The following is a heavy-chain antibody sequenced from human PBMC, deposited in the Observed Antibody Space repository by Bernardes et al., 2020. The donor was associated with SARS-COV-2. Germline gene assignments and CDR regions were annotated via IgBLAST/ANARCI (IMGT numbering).Heavy chain of an antibody. J-gene: IGHJ4*02. V-gene: IGHV1-69*04. D-gene: IGHD3-10*01. CDR1: GGTFSSYA. CDR2: IIPILGIA. Sequence: SVKVSCKASGGTFSSYAIIWVRQAPGQGLEWMGRIIPILGIANYAQKFQGRVTITADKSTSTAYMELSSLRSEDTAVYYCAGLWFSNPGPFDSWGQGTLVAVSS. CDR3: AGLWFSNPGPFDS.